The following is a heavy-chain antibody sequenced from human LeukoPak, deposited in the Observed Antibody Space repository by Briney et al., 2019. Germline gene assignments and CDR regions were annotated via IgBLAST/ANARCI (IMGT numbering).Heavy chain of an antibody. CDR2: IYHSGST. Sequence: SETLSLTCAVSGYSISSGYYWGWIRQPPGKGLEWIGSIYHSGSTYYNPSLKSRVTISVDTSKNQFSLKLSSVTAADTAVYYCARIPVLRILEWLPPTPNWFDHCGQGTLVTVSS. D-gene: IGHD3-3*01. CDR1: GYSISSGYY. CDR3: ARIPVLRILEWLPPTPNWFDH. V-gene: IGHV4-38-2*01. J-gene: IGHJ5*02.